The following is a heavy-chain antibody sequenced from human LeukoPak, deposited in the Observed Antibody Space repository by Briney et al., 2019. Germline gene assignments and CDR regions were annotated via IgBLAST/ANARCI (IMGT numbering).Heavy chain of an antibody. Sequence: PGGSLRLSCAASGFTFSNYGMSWVRQAPGKGLEWVSGISGSGSSTYYADVVKGRFTISRDNSKNTLHLQMNSLRAEDTAVYYCANTPGGGSGSRFEYWGQGTLVTVSS. V-gene: IGHV3-23*01. D-gene: IGHD1-26*01. CDR3: ANTPGGGSGSRFEY. CDR1: GFTFSNYG. CDR2: ISGSGSST. J-gene: IGHJ4*02.